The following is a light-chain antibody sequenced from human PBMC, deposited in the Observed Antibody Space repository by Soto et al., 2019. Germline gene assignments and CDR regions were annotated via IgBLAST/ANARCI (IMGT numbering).Light chain of an antibody. CDR1: QGISSY. CDR2: QAS. V-gene: IGKV1-5*03. CDR3: QQYSSHST. Sequence: SQLTQSPSFLSASLGDRVTITCRASQGISSYLAWYQQKPGKAPKLLIYQASSLENGVPSRFSGSGSGTEFSLTISSLQPDDFATYYCQQYSSHSTFGQGTKVAI. J-gene: IGKJ1*01.